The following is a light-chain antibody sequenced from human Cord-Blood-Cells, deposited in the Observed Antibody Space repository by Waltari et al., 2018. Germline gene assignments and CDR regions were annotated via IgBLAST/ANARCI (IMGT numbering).Light chain of an antibody. V-gene: IGKV1-9*01. Sequence: DIQLTQSPSSLSASVGDRVTITCRASQGISSYLAWYQQNPGKAPKLLSYAASTLQSGVPSRFSGSGSGTEFTLTISSLQPEDFATYYCQQLNSYPLTFGGGTKVEIK. J-gene: IGKJ4*01. CDR2: AAS. CDR3: QQLNSYPLT. CDR1: QGISSY.